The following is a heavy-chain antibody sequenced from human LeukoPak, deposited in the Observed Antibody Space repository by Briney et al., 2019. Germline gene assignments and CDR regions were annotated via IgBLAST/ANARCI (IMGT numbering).Heavy chain of an antibody. CDR3: ARHAPPRSEWELLPHDAFDI. V-gene: IGHV5-51*01. D-gene: IGHD1-26*01. CDR1: GYSFTSYW. Sequence: GESLKISCKGSGYSFTSYWIGWVRQMPGKGLEWMGIIYPGDSDTRYSPSFQGQVTISADKSISTAYLQWSSLKASDTAMYYCARHAPPRSEWELLPHDAFDIWGQGTMVTVSS. J-gene: IGHJ3*02. CDR2: IYPGDSDT.